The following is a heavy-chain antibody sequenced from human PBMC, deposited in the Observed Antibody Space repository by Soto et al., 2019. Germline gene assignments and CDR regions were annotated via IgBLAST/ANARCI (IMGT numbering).Heavy chain of an antibody. Sequence: ASVKVSCKASGYTFTSYGISWVRQAPGRGLEWMGWISAYNGNTNYAQKLQGRVTMTTDTSTSTAYMELRSLRSDDTAVYYCAREGYCSSTSCNPRVDYYYYSMDVWGQGTTVTVSS. CDR3: AREGYCSSTSCNPRVDYYYYSMDV. D-gene: IGHD2-2*01. CDR1: GYTFTSYG. CDR2: ISAYNGNT. J-gene: IGHJ6*02. V-gene: IGHV1-18*01.